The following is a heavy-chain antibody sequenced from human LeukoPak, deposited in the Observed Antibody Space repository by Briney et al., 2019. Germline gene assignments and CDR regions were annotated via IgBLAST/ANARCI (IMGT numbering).Heavy chain of an antibody. D-gene: IGHD5-24*01. CDR1: GGSISGFH. V-gene: IGHV4-4*07. Sequence: PSETLSLTCSVSGGSISGFHWSWIRQTAGKGLEWIGRVSTSGSTSYNPSLESRVTMPADTSGIHFSLKLSSVTAADTAVYYCAMSGAKRWLQSGGLDYWGQGTLVTVSS. J-gene: IGHJ4*02. CDR2: VSTSGST. CDR3: AMSGAKRWLQSGGLDY.